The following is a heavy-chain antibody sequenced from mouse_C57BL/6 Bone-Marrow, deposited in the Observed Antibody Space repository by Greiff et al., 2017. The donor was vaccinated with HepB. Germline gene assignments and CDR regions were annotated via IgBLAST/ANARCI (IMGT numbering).Heavy chain of an antibody. J-gene: IGHJ4*01. CDR1: GFTFSDYY. V-gene: IGHV5-12*01. Sequence: EVKLVESGGGLVQPGGSLKLSCAASGFTFSDYYMYWVRQTPEKRLEWFAYISNGGGSTYYPDTVKGRFTISRDNAKNTLYLQMSRLKSEDTAMYYCARQSNYDPYYAMDYWGQGTSVTVSS. CDR3: ARQSNYDPYYAMDY. CDR2: ISNGGGST. D-gene: IGHD2-5*01.